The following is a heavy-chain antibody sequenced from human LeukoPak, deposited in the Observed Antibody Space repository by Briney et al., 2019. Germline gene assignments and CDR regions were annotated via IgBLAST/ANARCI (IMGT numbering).Heavy chain of an antibody. Sequence: GGSLRLSCAASGFTFSSYAMSWVRQAPGKGLEWVSAISGSGGSTYYADSVKGRVTISRDNSKNTLDLQMKSLRGEDTAVYYCAKAVGASRPFDYWGQGTLVTVSS. V-gene: IGHV3-23*01. D-gene: IGHD1-26*01. CDR1: GFTFSSYA. J-gene: IGHJ4*02. CDR2: ISGSGGST. CDR3: AKAVGASRPFDY.